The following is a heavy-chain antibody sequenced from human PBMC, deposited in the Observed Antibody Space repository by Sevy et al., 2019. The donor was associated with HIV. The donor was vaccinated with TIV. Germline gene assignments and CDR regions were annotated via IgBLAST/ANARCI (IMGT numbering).Heavy chain of an antibody. J-gene: IGHJ4*02. CDR3: ARAYGSGSYYWSHKPYYFDY. Sequence: ASVKVSCKASGYTFTSYYMHWVRQAPGQGLEWMGIINPSGGSTSYAQKFQGRVTMTRDTSTSTVYMELSSLRSEDTAVYYCARAYGSGSYYWSHKPYYFDYWGQGTLVTVSS. V-gene: IGHV1-46*01. D-gene: IGHD3-10*01. CDR2: INPSGGST. CDR1: GYTFTSYY.